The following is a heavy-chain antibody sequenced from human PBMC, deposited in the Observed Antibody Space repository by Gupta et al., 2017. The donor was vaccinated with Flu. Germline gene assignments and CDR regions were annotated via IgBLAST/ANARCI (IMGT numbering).Heavy chain of an antibody. D-gene: IGHD6-19*01. J-gene: IGHJ4*02. CDR3: GRAVADHGAGYYSDF. V-gene: IGHV3-49*03. Sequence: EVQLVESGGGLVQPGRSLRLSCATSGFTFDDYAMSWFRQAPGKGLEWVGFIRSKAYSGTTEYAASVKGRFTISRDDSQSIAYLQMNSLKSDDTGVYYCGRAVADHGAGYYSDFWGQGTQITVSS. CDR2: IRSKAYSGTT. CDR1: GFTFDDYA.